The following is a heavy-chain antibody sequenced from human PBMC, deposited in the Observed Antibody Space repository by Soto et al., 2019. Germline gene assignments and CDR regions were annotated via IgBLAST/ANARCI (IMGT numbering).Heavy chain of an antibody. V-gene: IGHV3-7*01. D-gene: IGHD3-3*01. CDR1: GFTFRTFS. Sequence: GGSLRLSCAVSGFTFRTFSMSWVRHTPGKGLEWVASIRQDGSEKFYVDSAKGRFSVSRDDAKSSLDLQMNSLRVEDTAVYYCTRSNSEDQSVYRPNSYWGKGTLVTVSS. CDR2: IRQDGSEK. CDR3: TRSNSEDQSVYRPNSY. J-gene: IGHJ4*02.